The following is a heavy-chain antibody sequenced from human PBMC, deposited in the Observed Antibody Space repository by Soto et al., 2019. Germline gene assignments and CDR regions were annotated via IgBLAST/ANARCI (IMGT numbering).Heavy chain of an antibody. J-gene: IGHJ3*02. CDR1: GGSISSGGYY. CDR2: IYYSGST. CDR3: ARDSNIHDAFDI. V-gene: IGHV4-31*03. D-gene: IGHD2-15*01. Sequence: PSETLSLTCTVSGGSISSGGYYWSWIRQHPGKGLEWIGYIYYSGSTYYNPSLKSRVTISVDTSKNQFSLKLSSVTAADTAVYYCARDSNIHDAFDIWGQGTMVTVSS.